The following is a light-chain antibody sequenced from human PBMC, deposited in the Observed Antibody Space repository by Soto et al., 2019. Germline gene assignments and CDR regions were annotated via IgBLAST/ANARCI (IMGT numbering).Light chain of an antibody. Sequence: QSVLXQPASVSGSPGQSITISCTGTSSDVGSYNLVSWYQQHPGKAPKVMIYEVSKRPSGVSNRFSGSKSGNTASLTISGLQAEDEADYYCCSYGGSYVFGPGTKVTVL. CDR3: CSYGGSYV. J-gene: IGLJ1*01. CDR2: EVS. CDR1: SSDVGSYNL. V-gene: IGLV2-23*02.